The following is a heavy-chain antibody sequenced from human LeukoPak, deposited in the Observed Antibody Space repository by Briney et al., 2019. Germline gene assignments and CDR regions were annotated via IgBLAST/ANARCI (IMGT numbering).Heavy chain of an antibody. J-gene: IGHJ4*02. Sequence: TGGSPRLSCAASGFTFNNYWMHWVRQAPGKGLVWVARIDNDGSSTVYADSVKGRFTISRDNAKNTVYLQMNRLRGEGTALYYCVRGLQGPDYWGQGTLVIVSS. CDR2: IDNDGSST. CDR1: GFTFNNYW. D-gene: IGHD2-15*01. V-gene: IGHV3-74*01. CDR3: VRGLQGPDY.